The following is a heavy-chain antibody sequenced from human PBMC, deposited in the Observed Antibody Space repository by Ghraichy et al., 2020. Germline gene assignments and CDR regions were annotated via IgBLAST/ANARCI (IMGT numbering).Heavy chain of an antibody. J-gene: IGHJ4*02. V-gene: IGHV1-18*04. CDR2: INAYNVNT. D-gene: IGHD2-8*01. Sequence: ASVKVSCKASGYTFTSYGISWVRQAPGQGLEWMGWINAYNVNTNYAQKLQGRVTMTTDTSTSTAYMELRSLRSDDTAVYYCARDDTNEYFDYWGKGTLVTFSS. CDR3: ARDDTNEYFDY. CDR1: GYTFTSYG.